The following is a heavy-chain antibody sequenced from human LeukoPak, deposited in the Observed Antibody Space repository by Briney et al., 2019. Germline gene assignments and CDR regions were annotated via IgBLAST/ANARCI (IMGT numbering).Heavy chain of an antibody. D-gene: IGHD3-16*01. CDR1: GGSISSSSYY. CDR2: IYYSGST. Sequence: PSETLSLTCTVSGGSISSSSYYWGWISQPPGKGLEWIGSIYYSGSTYYNPSLKSRVTISVDTSKNQFSLKLSSVTAADTAVYYCGAFHYGMDVWGQGTTVTVSS. CDR3: GAFHYGMDV. J-gene: IGHJ6*02. V-gene: IGHV4-39*01.